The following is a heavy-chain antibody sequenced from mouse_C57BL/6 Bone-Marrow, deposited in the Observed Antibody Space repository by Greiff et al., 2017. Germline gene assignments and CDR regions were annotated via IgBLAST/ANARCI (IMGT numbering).Heavy chain of an antibody. D-gene: IGHD4-1*01. Sequence: VKLVESGPGLVAPSQSLSITCTVSGFSLTSYAISWVRQPPGKGLERLGVIWTGGGTNYNSALKSRLSISKDNSKSQVFLKMNSLQTDDTARYYCARNANWERVFAYWGQGTLVTVSA. CDR1: GFSLTSYA. CDR3: ARNANWERVFAY. V-gene: IGHV2-9-1*01. CDR2: IWTGGGT. J-gene: IGHJ3*01.